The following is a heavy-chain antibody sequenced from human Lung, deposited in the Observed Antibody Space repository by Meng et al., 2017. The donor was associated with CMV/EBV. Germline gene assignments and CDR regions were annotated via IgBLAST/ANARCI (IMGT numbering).Heavy chain of an antibody. J-gene: IGHJ4*01. CDR2: TYSTRGI. CDR1: GDSVGSGAYY. Sequence: SETLSLXCTVSGDSVGSGAYYWSWIRQPPGKGLEWIGYTYSTRGIFYNPSLKSRLIISLDTSKNQFSLQLKSVTAADAAVYYCARMVTGGYYFDYWGQGALVTVSS. CDR3: ARMVTGGYYFDY. D-gene: IGHD2-21*02. V-gene: IGHV4-30-4*01.